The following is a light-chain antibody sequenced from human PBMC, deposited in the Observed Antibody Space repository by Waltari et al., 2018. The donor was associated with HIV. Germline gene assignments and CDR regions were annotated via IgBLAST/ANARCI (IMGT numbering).Light chain of an antibody. CDR2: EDN. V-gene: IGLV6-57*03. Sequence: NFMLTQPHSVSESPGKTVTISCTRSSGSIASNYVQWYQQRPGSAPTTVIYEDNQSPSGVPARFSGSLDSSSNSASLTISGLKTEDEADYYCQSYDNSVLWVFGGGTKLTVL. J-gene: IGLJ3*02. CDR1: SGSIASNY. CDR3: QSYDNSVLWV.